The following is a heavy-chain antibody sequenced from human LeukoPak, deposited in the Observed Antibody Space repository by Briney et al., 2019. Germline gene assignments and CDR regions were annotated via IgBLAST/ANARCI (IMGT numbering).Heavy chain of an antibody. D-gene: IGHD4-17*01. V-gene: IGHV3-33*01. CDR2: IWSDGSNT. Sequence: GGSLRLSCAASGFTFSSYGMNWVRQAPGKGLEWVGAIWSDGSNTYYADSVKGRFAISRDNSKNTLYLQVNSLRAEDTAVYYCARDTAAAPGPRAHFYYYYGMDVWGQGTTVTVS. CDR1: GFTFSSYG. J-gene: IGHJ6*02. CDR3: ARDTAAAPGPRAHFYYYYGMDV.